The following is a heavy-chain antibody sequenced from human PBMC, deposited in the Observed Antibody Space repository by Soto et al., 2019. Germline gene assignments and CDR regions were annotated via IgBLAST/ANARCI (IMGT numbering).Heavy chain of an antibody. J-gene: IGHJ4*02. CDR3: ARVRTYYYGSGSYYGDFDY. D-gene: IGHD3-10*01. CDR1: GGSISSYY. Sequence: QVQLQESGPGLVKPSDTLSLTCTVSGGSISSYYWSWIRQPPGKGLEWIGYIYYSGSTDYNPSLQGRVTTSVDTSKNQFSLKLRSVTAADTAVYYCARVRTYYYGSGSYYGDFDYWGQGTLVTVSS. V-gene: IGHV4-59*07. CDR2: IYYSGST.